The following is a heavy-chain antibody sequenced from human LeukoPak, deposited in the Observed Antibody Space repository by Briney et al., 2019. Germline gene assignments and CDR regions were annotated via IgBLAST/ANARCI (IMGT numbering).Heavy chain of an antibody. D-gene: IGHD3-22*01. CDR1: GYTFTGYY. CDR2: INPNSGGT. CDR3: AKDALDYYDSSRLRY. V-gene: IGHV1-2*04. J-gene: IGHJ4*02. Sequence: ASVKVSCKASGYTFTGYYMHWVRQAPGQGLEWMGWINPNSGGTNYAQKFQGWVTMTRDTSISTAYMELSRLRSDDTAVYYCAKDALDYYDSSRLRYWGQGTLVTVSS.